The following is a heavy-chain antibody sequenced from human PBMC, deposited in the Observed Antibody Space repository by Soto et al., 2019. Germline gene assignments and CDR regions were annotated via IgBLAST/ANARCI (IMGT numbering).Heavy chain of an antibody. Sequence: XGSMGLSCAASGFTFSSYAMHGVRQAQGKGLEWVAVISYDGSNKYYADSVKGRFTISRDNSKNTLYLQMNSLRAEDTAVYYCAREVPAAMGGMDVWGQGTTVTVSS. CDR2: ISYDGSNK. CDR3: AREVPAAMGGMDV. D-gene: IGHD2-2*01. J-gene: IGHJ6*02. V-gene: IGHV3-30-3*01. CDR1: GFTFSSYA.